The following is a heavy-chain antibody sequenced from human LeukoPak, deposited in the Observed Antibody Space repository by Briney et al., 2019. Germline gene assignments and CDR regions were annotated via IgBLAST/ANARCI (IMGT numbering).Heavy chain of an antibody. V-gene: IGHV3-20*04. CDR3: ARKAPAASGFYYFMDV. CDR1: GFTFDDFG. J-gene: IGHJ6*03. Sequence: GGSLRLSCVASGFTFDDFGMSWVRQVPGKGLEWVSGTSWNGGSTDYADSVKGRFTISRDNAKNSLYLQMNSLRVEDTALYYCARKAPAASGFYYFMDVWGKGTTVTVSS. CDR2: TSWNGGST. D-gene: IGHD2-2*01.